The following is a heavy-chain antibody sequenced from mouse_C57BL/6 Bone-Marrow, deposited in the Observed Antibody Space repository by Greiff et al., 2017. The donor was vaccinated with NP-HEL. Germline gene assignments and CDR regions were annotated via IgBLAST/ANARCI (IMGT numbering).Heavy chain of an antibody. J-gene: IGHJ2*01. CDR3: ASYYFDY. Sequence: VQLQQPGAELVMPGASVKLSCKASGYTFTSYWTHWVKQRPGQGLEWIGEIDPSDSYTNYNQKFKGKSTLTVDKSSSTAYMQLSSLTSEDSAVYYCASYYFDYWGQGTTLTVSS. V-gene: IGHV1-69*01. CDR2: IDPSDSYT. CDR1: GYTFTSYW.